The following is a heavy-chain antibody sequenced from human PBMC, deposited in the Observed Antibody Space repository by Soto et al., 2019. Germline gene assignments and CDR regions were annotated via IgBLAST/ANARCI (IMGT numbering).Heavy chain of an antibody. V-gene: IGHV1-18*01. D-gene: IGHD2-2*01. CDR3: ARAAPPYDRYCSSTSCLTATLYWDY. CDR1: GYTFTSYG. J-gene: IGHJ4*02. Sequence: ASVKVSCKASGYTFTSYGISWVRQAPGQGLEWMGWISAYNGNTNYAQKLQGRVTMTTDTSTSTAYMELRSLRSDDTAVYYCARAAPPYDRYCSSTSCLTATLYWDYWGQGTLVTVSS. CDR2: ISAYNGNT.